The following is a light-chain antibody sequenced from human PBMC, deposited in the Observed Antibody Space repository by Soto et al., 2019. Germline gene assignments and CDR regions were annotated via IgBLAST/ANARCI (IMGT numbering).Light chain of an antibody. CDR3: QQSFSAPWT. J-gene: IGKJ1*01. CDR1: QHIARD. CDR2: ATS. V-gene: IGKV1-39*01. Sequence: DFQMTQSPSSLSASVGDRVTITCRASQHIARDLNWYQQKPGKAPKFLIYATSTLQSGVSSRFSGSGSGTEFTLTIDSLQPEDFATYFCQQSFSAPWTFGQGAKVEVK.